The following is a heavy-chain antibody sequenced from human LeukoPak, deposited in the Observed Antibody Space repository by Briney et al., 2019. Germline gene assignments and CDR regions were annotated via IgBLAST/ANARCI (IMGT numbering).Heavy chain of an antibody. J-gene: IGHJ4*02. D-gene: IGHD1-26*01. CDR2: ISGSGGST. CDR1: GFTFSSYA. CDR3: ARSEASGFDY. V-gene: IGHV3-23*01. Sequence: GGSLRPSCAASGFTFSSYAMGWVRPAPGKGLEWVSAISGSGGSTYYADSVKGRFTISRDNSKNTLYLQINSLTVEDTAVYYCARSEASGFDYWGQGTLVTVSS.